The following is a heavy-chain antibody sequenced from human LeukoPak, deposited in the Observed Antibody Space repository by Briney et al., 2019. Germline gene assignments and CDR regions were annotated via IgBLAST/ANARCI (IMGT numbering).Heavy chain of an antibody. CDR3: AKGQASGTFLRFDY. D-gene: IGHD2/OR15-2a*01. V-gene: IGHV3-23*01. J-gene: IGHJ4*02. Sequence: GGSLRLSCAASGFTFSSYAMSWVRQAPGKGLEWVSAISGSGGSTYYADSVKGRFTISRDNSENTLSLQMSSLRAEDTAVYYCAKGQASGTFLRFDYWGQGTLVTVSS. CDR2: ISGSGGST. CDR1: GFTFSSYA.